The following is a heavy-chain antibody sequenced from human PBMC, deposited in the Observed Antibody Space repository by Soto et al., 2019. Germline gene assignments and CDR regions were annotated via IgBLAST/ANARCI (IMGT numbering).Heavy chain of an antibody. CDR3: ARHNYGSGRTYFDY. Sequence: QVQLQESGPGLVKPSETLSLTCTVSGGSISSYYWSWIRQPPGKGLEWIGYIYYSGSTNYNPSLKSRVTISVDTSKNQFSLKLNSMTAADTAVYYFARHNYGSGRTYFDYWGQGTLVTVSS. D-gene: IGHD3-10*01. CDR1: GGSISSYY. J-gene: IGHJ4*02. V-gene: IGHV4-59*08. CDR2: IYYSGST.